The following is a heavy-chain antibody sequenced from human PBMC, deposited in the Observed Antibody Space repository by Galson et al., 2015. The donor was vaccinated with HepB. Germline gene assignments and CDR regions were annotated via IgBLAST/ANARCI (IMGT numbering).Heavy chain of an antibody. CDR3: ARSQSWGVVVTNFDY. CDR1: GYSFTSYW. D-gene: IGHD3-22*01. V-gene: IGHV5-51*01. Sequence: QSGAEVKKPGESLKISCKGSGYSFTSYWIGWVRQMPGKGLEWMGIIYPGDSDTRYSPSFQGQVTISADKSISTAYLQWSSLKASDTAMYYCARSQSWGVVVTNFDYWGQGTLVTVSS. CDR2: IYPGDSDT. J-gene: IGHJ4*02.